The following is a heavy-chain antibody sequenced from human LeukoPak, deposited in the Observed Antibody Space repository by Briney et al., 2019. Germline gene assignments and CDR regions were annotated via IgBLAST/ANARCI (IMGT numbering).Heavy chain of an antibody. D-gene: IGHD5-18*01. CDR2: TDPSDSET. CDR3: ARQTAMGRSGDY. Sequence: GESLKISCKASGYSFTTYWIGWVRQMPGKGLEWMGITDPSDSETRYTPSFEGQVTISADKSLTTAYLQWNSLKASDTALYYCARQTAMGRSGDYWGQGTLVTVSS. V-gene: IGHV5-51*01. CDR1: GYSFTTYW. J-gene: IGHJ4*02.